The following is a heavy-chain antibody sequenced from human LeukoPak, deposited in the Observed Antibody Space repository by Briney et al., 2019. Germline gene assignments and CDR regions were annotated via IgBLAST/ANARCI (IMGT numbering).Heavy chain of an antibody. CDR2: IYYSGST. Sequence: PSETLSLTCTVSGGSISSGDYYWSWIRQPPGKGLEWIGYIYYSGSTYYNPSLKSRVTISVDTSKNQFSLKLSSVTAADTAVYYCATTGYSSSWPYDYWGQGTLVTVSS. CDR1: GGSISSGDYY. V-gene: IGHV4-30-4*02. CDR3: ATTGYSSSWPYDY. D-gene: IGHD6-13*01. J-gene: IGHJ4*02.